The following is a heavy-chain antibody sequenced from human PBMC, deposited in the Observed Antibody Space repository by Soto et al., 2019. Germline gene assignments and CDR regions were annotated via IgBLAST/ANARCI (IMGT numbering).Heavy chain of an antibody. D-gene: IGHD3-16*01. CDR3: GSVKYYYMDV. J-gene: IGHJ6*03. Sequence: ASVKVSCKASGYSFSNYGVTWVRQAPGQGLERMGWVSTYNGDTRYAQKFQGRVTVSADTSTATAYMELRNLRSDDTATYYCGSVKYYYMDVWGKGTTVTVSS. CDR1: GYSFSNYG. V-gene: IGHV1-18*01. CDR2: VSTYNGDT.